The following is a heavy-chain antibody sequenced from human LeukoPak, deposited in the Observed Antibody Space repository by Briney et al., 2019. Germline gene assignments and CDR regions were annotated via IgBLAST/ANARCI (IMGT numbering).Heavy chain of an antibody. CDR3: ARESYYDSSGYSDY. Sequence: SVRVSCKASGGTFSSYAISWVRQAPGQGVEWMGRIIPILGIANYAQTLQGRVTITADKSTSTVYMEMSSLRAEDTAVYYCARESYYDSSGYSDYWGQGTLGPVSA. V-gene: IGHV1-69*04. CDR2: IIPILGIA. J-gene: IGHJ4*02. CDR1: GGTFSSYA. D-gene: IGHD3-22*01.